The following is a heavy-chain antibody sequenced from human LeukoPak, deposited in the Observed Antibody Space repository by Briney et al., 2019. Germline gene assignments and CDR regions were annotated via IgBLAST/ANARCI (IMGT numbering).Heavy chain of an antibody. CDR2: IKEDGREM. CDR3: ARGGKLTARY. D-gene: IGHD2-21*02. J-gene: IGHJ4*02. Sequence: GSLRLSFVTSGFTFSDYWMTWVRQAPGKGLEWVANIKEDGREMHYVDSVKGRFTISRDNAKKSLHLQMNSLGVEDTAVYYCARGGKLTARYWGQGTLVTVSS. V-gene: IGHV3-7*04. CDR1: GFTFSDYW.